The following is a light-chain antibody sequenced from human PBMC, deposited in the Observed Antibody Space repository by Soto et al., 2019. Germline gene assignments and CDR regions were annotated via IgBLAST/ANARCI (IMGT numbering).Light chain of an antibody. J-gene: IGLJ2*01. CDR3: SSYTSSSTRVV. V-gene: IGLV2-14*01. CDR2: EVT. CDR1: SSDVGLYNY. Sequence: QSALTQPASVSGSPGQSITISCTGTSSDVGLYNYVSWYQHHPGKAPKLIIYEVTNRPSGVSNRFSGSKSGNTASLTISGLQAEDEADYYCSSYTSSSTRVVFGGGTKVTVL.